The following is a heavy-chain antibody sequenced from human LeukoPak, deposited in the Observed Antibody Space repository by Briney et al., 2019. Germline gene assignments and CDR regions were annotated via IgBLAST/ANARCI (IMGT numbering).Heavy chain of an antibody. V-gene: IGHV4-34*01. CDR2: INHSGGT. J-gene: IGHJ4*02. Sequence: SETLSLTCAVYGGSFSGYYWSWIRQPPGKGLEWIGEINHSGGTNYNPSLKSRVTISVDTSKNQFSLKLSSVTAADTAVYYCARFAVGATRGYLDYWGRGTLVTVSS. CDR3: ARFAVGATRGYLDY. D-gene: IGHD1-26*01. CDR1: GGSFSGYY.